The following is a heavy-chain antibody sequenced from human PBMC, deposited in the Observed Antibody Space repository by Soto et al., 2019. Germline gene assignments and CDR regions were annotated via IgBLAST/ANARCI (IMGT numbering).Heavy chain of an antibody. J-gene: IGHJ6*02. CDR1: GYNFSGSF. CDR2: IFPGDSDT. CDR3: ARQSGRDV. D-gene: IGHD5-12*01. V-gene: IGHV5-51*01. Sequence: GESVNLSVTSSGYNFSGSFIGWVRQMPGKGLEWLGIIFPGDSDTKYSPSFQGQVIISADKSIRTAYLQWSSLKASDTAIYYCARQSGRDVCGQGTMVTVS.